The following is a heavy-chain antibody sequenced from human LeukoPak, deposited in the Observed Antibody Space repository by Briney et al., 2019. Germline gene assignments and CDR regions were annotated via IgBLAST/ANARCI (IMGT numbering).Heavy chain of an antibody. D-gene: IGHD5-24*01. CDR3: ARDPLDGYNFDY. J-gene: IGHJ4*02. CDR2: ISSSSSYI. CDR1: GFTFSSYS. Sequence: GGSLRLSCAASGFTFSSYSMNWVRQAPGKGLEWVSSISSSSSYIYYADSVKGRFTISRDNAKNSLYLQMNSLRAEDTAVYYCARDPLDGYNFDYWGQGTLVTVSS. V-gene: IGHV3-21*01.